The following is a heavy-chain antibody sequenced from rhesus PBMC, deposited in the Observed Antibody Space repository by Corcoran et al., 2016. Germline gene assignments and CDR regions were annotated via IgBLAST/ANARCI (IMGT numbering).Heavy chain of an antibody. D-gene: IGHD3-16*01. Sequence: QLQLQESGPGLVKPSETLSVTCAVSGDSISSSYWSWIRPAPGTGLEWIGYIYVSGSSPNYNPSLKSRVTLSVDTSKNQLSLKLSSVTTADTAVYYCASSYYSGSYYFYWGQGVLVTVSS. V-gene: IGHV4-169*01. CDR2: IYVSGSSP. CDR1: GDSISSSY. J-gene: IGHJ4*01. CDR3: ASSYYSGSYYFY.